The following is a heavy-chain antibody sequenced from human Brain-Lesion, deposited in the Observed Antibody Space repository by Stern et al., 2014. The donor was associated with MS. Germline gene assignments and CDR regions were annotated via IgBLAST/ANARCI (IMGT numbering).Heavy chain of an antibody. CDR3: AKDKKDSSGWNLYFYGMDV. Sequence: VHLVESGGGVVPPGRSLRLTCAVSGFTFSSYGMHWVRQAPGKGPERVAGIWVAGTKKNYIESVKGRFTISRDNSKNTLSLQMTSLRAEDTAVYYCAKDKKDSSGWNLYFYGMDVWGQGTTVIVSS. J-gene: IGHJ6*02. CDR2: IWVAGTKK. D-gene: IGHD6-19*01. V-gene: IGHV3-33*06. CDR1: GFTFSSYG.